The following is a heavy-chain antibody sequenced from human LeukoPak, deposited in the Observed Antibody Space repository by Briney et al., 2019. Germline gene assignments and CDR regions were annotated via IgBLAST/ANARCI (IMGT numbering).Heavy chain of an antibody. D-gene: IGHD3-16*02. CDR2: VYSSGST. CDR3: AREGNNYVWGSYRPQSIDY. CDR1: GGSISSGSYY. J-gene: IGHJ4*02. Sequence: PSETLSLTCTVSGGSISSGSYYWSWIRQPAGKGLEWIGRVYSSGSTNYNPSLKSRVSISVDTSKNQFSLKLSSVTAADTAVYYCAREGNNYVWGSYRPQSIDYWGQGTLVTVSS. V-gene: IGHV4-61*02.